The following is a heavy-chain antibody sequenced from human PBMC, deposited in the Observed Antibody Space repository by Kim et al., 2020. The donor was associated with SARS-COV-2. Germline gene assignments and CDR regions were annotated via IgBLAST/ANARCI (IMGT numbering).Heavy chain of an antibody. D-gene: IGHD3-22*01. J-gene: IGHJ2*01. Sequence: DYAVSVKSRITITPDTSKNQFSLQLNSVTPEDTAVYYCARDSSENWYFDLWGRGTLVTVSS. CDR3: ARDSSENWYFDL. V-gene: IGHV6-1*01.